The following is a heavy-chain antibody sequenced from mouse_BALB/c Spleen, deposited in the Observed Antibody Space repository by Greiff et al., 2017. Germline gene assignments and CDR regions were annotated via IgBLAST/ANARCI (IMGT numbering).Heavy chain of an antibody. CDR1: GFTFSSFG. CDR2: ISSGSSTI. D-gene: IGHD4-1*01. Sequence: EVKLMESGGGLVQPGGSRKLSCAASGFTFSSFGMHWVRQAPEKGLEWVAYISSGSSTIYYADTVKGRFTISRDNPKNTLFLQMTSLRSEDTAMYYCAGTWAYWGQGTLVTVSA. V-gene: IGHV5-17*02. CDR3: AGTWAY. J-gene: IGHJ3*01.